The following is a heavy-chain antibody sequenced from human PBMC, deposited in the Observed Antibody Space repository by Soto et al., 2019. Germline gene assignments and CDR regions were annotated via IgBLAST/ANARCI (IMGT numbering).Heavy chain of an antibody. V-gene: IGHV1-24*01. CDR2: FDPEDGET. CDR1: GYTRTELS. Sequence: QVQLVQSGAEVKKPGASVKVSCKVSGYTRTELSMHWVRQAPGKGLEWMGGFDPEDGETIYAQKFQGRVTMTEDTSTDTAYMELSSLRSEDTAVYYCATALHRTPNSLYGMDVWGQGTTVTVSS. D-gene: IGHD1-1*01. J-gene: IGHJ6*02. CDR3: ATALHRTPNSLYGMDV.